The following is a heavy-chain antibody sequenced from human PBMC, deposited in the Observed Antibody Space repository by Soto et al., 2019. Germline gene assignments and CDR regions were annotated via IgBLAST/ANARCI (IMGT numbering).Heavy chain of an antibody. Sequence: QVQLVQSGAEVRKPGASVKVSCKASGYTFSTSGMSWLRQAPGQVLEWMGRISTYNGDTNDAPKFQDRVTMTSDTCKSIVYMELRSTRSDDTAVYFCARAGAAAYYYYGMEVWSQVTRVTVSS. CDR3: ARAGAAAYYYYGMEV. CDR1: GYTFSTSG. CDR2: ISTYNGDT. V-gene: IGHV1-18*01. D-gene: IGHD2-15*01. J-gene: IGHJ6*02.